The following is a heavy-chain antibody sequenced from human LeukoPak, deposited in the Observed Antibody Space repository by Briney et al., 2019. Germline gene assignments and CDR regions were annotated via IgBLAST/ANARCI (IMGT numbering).Heavy chain of an antibody. CDR3: AKDLTYDYDSTGYYFDY. V-gene: IGHV3-23*01. J-gene: IGHJ4*02. D-gene: IGHD3-22*01. CDR1: GLSFGAYA. Sequence: PGGSLRLSCAASGLSFGAYAMGWVRQAPGKGLEWVSIISGGGAKTYYADSVKGRFTISRDNSKNTLYLQLNSLRAEDTARYYCAKDLTYDYDSTGYYFDYWGQGTLVTVSS. CDR2: ISGGGAKT.